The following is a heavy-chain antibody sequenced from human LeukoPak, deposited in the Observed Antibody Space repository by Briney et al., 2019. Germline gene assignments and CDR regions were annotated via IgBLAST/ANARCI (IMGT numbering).Heavy chain of an antibody. CDR2: IYSAGNT. CDR1: GFTVSSNY. J-gene: IGHJ4*02. Sequence: PGGSLRLSCAASGFTVSSNYMSWVRQAPGKGLEWVSVIYSAGNTFYEDSVKGRFTISRDNSKNTLYLQMNSLRAEDTAVYYCARARGTGGYYFDYWGQGALVTVSS. D-gene: IGHD4-23*01. CDR3: ARARGTGGYYFDY. V-gene: IGHV3-66*01.